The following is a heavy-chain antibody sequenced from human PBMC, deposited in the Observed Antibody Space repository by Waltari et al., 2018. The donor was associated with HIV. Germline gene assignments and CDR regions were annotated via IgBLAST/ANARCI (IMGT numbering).Heavy chain of an antibody. Sequence: EVQLVESGGTVERPGGSLRLSCRGSGFVFDQAGMSWVRQGPGKGLEWGSGRPWNGGKTMYADSVKGRFTISRDNAKKNVYLQMNSLRVDDTALYYCVRTSGEDQYFDIWGRGTLVTVSS. CDR1: GFVFDQAG. D-gene: IGHD5-12*01. CDR2: RPWNGGKT. CDR3: VRTSGEDQYFDI. V-gene: IGHV3-20*04. J-gene: IGHJ2*01.